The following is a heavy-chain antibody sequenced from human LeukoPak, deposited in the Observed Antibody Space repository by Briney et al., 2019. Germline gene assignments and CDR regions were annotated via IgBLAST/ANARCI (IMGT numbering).Heavy chain of an antibody. CDR2: VSGSGGST. D-gene: IGHD6-13*01. CDR3: AKDEQGYSSSLYYFDY. J-gene: IGHJ4*02. CDR1: GFTFSNYA. Sequence: GGSLRLSCAASGFTFSNYAMNWVRQAPGKGLEWVSSVSGSGGSTSYAGSVKGRFAISRDNSKNTLYLQMNSLRAEDTAVHSCAKDEQGYSSSLYYFDYWGQGALVTVSS. V-gene: IGHV3-23*01.